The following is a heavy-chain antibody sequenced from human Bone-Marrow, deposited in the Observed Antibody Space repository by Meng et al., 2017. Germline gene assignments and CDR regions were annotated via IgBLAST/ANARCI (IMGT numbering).Heavy chain of an antibody. CDR3: ARGDYGGNSIPNWFDP. J-gene: IGHJ5*02. CDR2: ISSSSSYI. CDR1: GFTFSSYS. Sequence: GESLKISCAASGFTFSSYSMNWVRQAPGKGPEWVSSISSSSSYIYYADSVKGRFTISRDNAKNSLYLQMNSLRAEDTAVYYCARGDYGGNSIPNWFDPWGQGTLVTVSS. V-gene: IGHV3-21*01. D-gene: IGHD4-23*01.